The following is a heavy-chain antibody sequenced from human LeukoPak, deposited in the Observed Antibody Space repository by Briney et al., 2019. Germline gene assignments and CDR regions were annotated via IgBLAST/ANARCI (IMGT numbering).Heavy chain of an antibody. CDR2: IGSSGGGT. Sequence: PAGSLRLSCEASGLTFNDYAMHWVRQSSGKGLECVSGIGSSGGGTYYADSVKGRFTISRDTSKDTVYLQMDSLRAEDTAIYYCAKIHQNRVVVGAKGAFDIWGQGTVVTVSS. V-gene: IGHV3-23*01. CDR1: GLTFNDYA. CDR3: AKIHQNRVVVGAKGAFDI. J-gene: IGHJ3*02. D-gene: IGHD2-15*01.